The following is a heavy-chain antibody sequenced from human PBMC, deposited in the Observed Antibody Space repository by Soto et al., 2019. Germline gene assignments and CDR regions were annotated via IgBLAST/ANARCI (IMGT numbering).Heavy chain of an antibody. CDR3: ARGGSGYTWFNEF. Sequence: QVQLVQSGAEVKKPGSSVKVSCKASVGTFSTYAISWVRLAPGQGLEWMGGIIPIFGSPNYAQKFKGRVTFTADESPRTVYMELSSLTSDDTAVYYCARGGSGYTWFNEFWGQGTLVTVSS. J-gene: IGHJ4*02. CDR2: IIPIFGSP. V-gene: IGHV1-69*01. D-gene: IGHD3-22*01. CDR1: VGTFSTYA.